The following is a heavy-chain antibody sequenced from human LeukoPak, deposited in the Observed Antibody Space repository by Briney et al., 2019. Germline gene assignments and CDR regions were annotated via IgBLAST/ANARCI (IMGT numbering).Heavy chain of an antibody. CDR3: ARDFPTDTET. CDR2: IYTSGST. D-gene: IGHD5-18*01. CDR1: GGSISSGSYY. V-gene: IGHV4-61*02. J-gene: IGHJ4*02. Sequence: PSETLSLTCTVSGGSISSGSYYWSWIRQPAGKGLKWIGRIYTSGSTNYNPSLKSRVTMSVDTSKNQFSLKLSSVTAADTAVYYCARDFPTDTETWGQGTLVTVSS.